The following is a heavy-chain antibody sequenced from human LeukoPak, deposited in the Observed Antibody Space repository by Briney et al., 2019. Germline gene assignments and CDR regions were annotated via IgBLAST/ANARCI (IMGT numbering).Heavy chain of an antibody. J-gene: IGHJ5*01. D-gene: IGHD2-8*01. CDR3: ARSVNNWFDS. CDR1: GDSVPSDSAA. V-gene: IGHV6-1*01. Sequence: SQTLSLTCAISGDSVPSDSAAWNCIRQSPSRGLGWLGSTFYRSKWYNDYAVSVKSRITINPDTSKNQFSLQLNSVTPEDTAVYYCARSVNNWFDSWGQGTLVTVSS. CDR2: TFYRSKWYN.